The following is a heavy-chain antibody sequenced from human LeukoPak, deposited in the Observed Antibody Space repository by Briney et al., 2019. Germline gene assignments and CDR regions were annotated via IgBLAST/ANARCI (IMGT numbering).Heavy chain of an antibody. CDR3: ITIFGVVDTDY. V-gene: IGHV3-23*01. CDR1: GFTFSSYA. J-gene: IGHJ4*02. CDR2: ISGSGGST. Sequence: GGSLRLSCAASGFTFSSYAVSWVRQAPGKGLEWVSAISGSGGSTYYADSVKGRFTISRDNSKNTLYLQMNSLRAEDTAVYYCITIFGVVDTDYWGQGTLVTVSS. D-gene: IGHD3-3*01.